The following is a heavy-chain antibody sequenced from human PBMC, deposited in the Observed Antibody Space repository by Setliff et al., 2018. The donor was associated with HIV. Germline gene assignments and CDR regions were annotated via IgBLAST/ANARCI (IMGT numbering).Heavy chain of an antibody. J-gene: IGHJ4*02. Sequence: PGGSLRLSCEASGFTFDDYAMHWVRQVPGKGLEWISLISWNGVNTYYADSVKGRFTISRDNAKNSVYLQMHSLRVEDTAVYYCAAVPWGHSSLIIDHWGQGTPVTVSS. CDR1: GFTFDDYA. CDR2: ISWNGVNT. D-gene: IGHD3-16*01. V-gene: IGHV3-43D*03. CDR3: AAVPWGHSSLIIDH.